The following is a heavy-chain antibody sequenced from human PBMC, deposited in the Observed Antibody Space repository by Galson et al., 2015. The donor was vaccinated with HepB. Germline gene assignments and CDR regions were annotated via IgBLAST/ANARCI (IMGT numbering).Heavy chain of an antibody. CDR1: GFTFSSYS. J-gene: IGHJ4*02. V-gene: IGHV3-21*01. CDR3: ARKDRYDSSGYYGVLG. CDR2: ISSSSSYI. Sequence: SLRLSCAASGFTFSSYSMNWVRQAPGKGLEWVSSISSSSSYIYYADSVKGRFTISRDNAKNSLYLQMNSLRAEDTAVYYCARKDRYDSSGYYGVLGWGQGTLVTVSS. D-gene: IGHD3-22*01.